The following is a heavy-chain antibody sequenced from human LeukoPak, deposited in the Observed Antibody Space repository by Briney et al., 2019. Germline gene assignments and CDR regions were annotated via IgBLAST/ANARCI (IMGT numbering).Heavy chain of an antibody. CDR1: GDSISSGGHY. CDR3: ARDSGFWLY. V-gene: IGHV4-39*07. Sequence: SETLSLTCTVSGDSISSGGHYWGWLRQSPGKRLEGIGNIYFSGDTSDNPSLKSRLTMSVDTSKNQLFLNLDSVTAADTAVYYCARDSGFWLYWGQGTLVTVSS. CDR2: IYFSGDT. J-gene: IGHJ4*02. D-gene: IGHD3-22*01.